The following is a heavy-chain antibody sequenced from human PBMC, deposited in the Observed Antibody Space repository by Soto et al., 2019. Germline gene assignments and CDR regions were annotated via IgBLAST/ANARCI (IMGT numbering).Heavy chain of an antibody. V-gene: IGHV3-30*18. CDR2: ISYDGSNK. J-gene: IGHJ4*02. CDR1: GFTFSSYG. Sequence: GGSLRLSCAASGFTFSSYGMHWVRQAPGKGLEWVAVISYDGSNKYYADSVKGRFTISRDNSKNTLYLQMNSLRAEDTAVYYCAKDLGITIFGVVTPPGYWGQGTLVTVSS. CDR3: AKDLGITIFGVVTPPGY. D-gene: IGHD3-3*01.